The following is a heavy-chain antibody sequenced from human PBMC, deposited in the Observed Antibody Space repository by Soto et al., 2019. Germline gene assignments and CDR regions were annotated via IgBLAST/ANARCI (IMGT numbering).Heavy chain of an antibody. V-gene: IGHV3-48*03. Sequence: SLRLSCSVSVFTFSSYEMNWFRQAPGKGLEWVSYISASGYVTYYADSVKGRFIMSRDNANNSLCLQLNSLRADDTAVYYCAGSSRRFLRAFDIWGQGTLVTVSS. CDR2: ISASGYVT. J-gene: IGHJ3*02. CDR1: VFTFSSYE. CDR3: AGSSRRFLRAFDI. D-gene: IGHD3-3*01.